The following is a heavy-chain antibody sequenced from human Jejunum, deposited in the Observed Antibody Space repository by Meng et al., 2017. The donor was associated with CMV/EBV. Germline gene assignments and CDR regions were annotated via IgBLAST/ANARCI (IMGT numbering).Heavy chain of an antibody. V-gene: IGHV1-46*01. J-gene: IGHJ4*02. CDR3: ARAVDISAQPDFPGYSHFDH. CDR1: YA. D-gene: IGHD2-15*01. CDR2: IRASGFST. Sequence: YALHWVRQAPVQGLEWVAVIRASGFSTTNARKFPGGVTVTRDTSTGTVSLDLSSLTSEDTALYSCARAVDISAQPDFPGYSHFDHWGQGTLVTVSS.